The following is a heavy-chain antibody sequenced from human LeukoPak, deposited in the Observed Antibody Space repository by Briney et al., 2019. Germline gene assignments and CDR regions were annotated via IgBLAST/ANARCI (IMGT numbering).Heavy chain of an antibody. V-gene: IGHV3-21*06. CDR2: LSSTSSDK. J-gene: IGHJ5*02. Sequence: GGSLRLSCAASGFSFSSYSMNWVRQAPGKGLGWVSSLSSTSSDKRYAESVTGRFTISRDNPKNPVFLQMNSLRVEDPAVYYCARQGRSYINPNRGWFDLWGQGTLVIVSS. CDR3: ARQGRSYINPNRGWFDL. CDR1: GFSFSSYS. D-gene: IGHD2/OR15-2a*01.